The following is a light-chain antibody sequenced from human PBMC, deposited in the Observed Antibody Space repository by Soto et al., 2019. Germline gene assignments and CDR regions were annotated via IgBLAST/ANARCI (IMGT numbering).Light chain of an antibody. CDR2: GAS. CDR1: QSVSSY. J-gene: IGKJ1*01. Sequence: EIVLTQSPGTLSLSPGERATLSCRASQSVSSYLAWYQQKPGQAPRLLTYGASTRATGIPARFSGSGSGTDFTLTISRLEPEDFAVYYCQQYGSSQTFGQGTKVDIK. V-gene: IGKV3-20*01. CDR3: QQYGSSQT.